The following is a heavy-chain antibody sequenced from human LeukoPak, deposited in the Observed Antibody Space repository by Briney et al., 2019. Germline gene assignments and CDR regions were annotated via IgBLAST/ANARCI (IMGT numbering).Heavy chain of an antibody. CDR2: INHSGST. Sequence: SETLSLTCAVYGGSFSGYYWSWIRQPPGKGLEWIGEINHSGSTNYNPSLKSRVTISVDTSKNQFSLKLSSVTAADTAVYYCARDLLLWFEELSAFDIWGQGTMVTVSS. CDR3: ARDLLLWFEELSAFDI. V-gene: IGHV4-34*01. D-gene: IGHD3-10*01. J-gene: IGHJ3*02. CDR1: GGSFSGYY.